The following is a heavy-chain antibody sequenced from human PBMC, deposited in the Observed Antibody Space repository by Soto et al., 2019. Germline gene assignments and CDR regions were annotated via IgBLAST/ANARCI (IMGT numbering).Heavy chain of an antibody. J-gene: IGHJ4*02. CDR3: ARGDVVVPAAMPKGY. V-gene: IGHV1-18*01. D-gene: IGHD2-2*01. CDR1: GYTFTSYG. Sequence: ASVKVSCTASGYTFTSYGISWVRQAPGQGLEWMGWISAYNGNTNYAQKLQGRVTMTTDTSTSTAYMELRSLRSDDTAVYYCARGDVVVPAAMPKGYWGQGTLVTVSS. CDR2: ISAYNGNT.